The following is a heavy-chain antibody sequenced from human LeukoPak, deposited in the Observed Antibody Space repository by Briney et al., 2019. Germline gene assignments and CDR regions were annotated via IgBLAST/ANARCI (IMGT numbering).Heavy chain of an antibody. Sequence: ASVKVSCKASGFTLTGYYMHRVLQAPGQGLEWMGWINPNSGGTNYAQKFQGRVTMTRDTSISTAYMELSRLTSDDTAVYYCAGGGSYYDYWGQGTLVTVSS. CDR3: AGGGSYYDY. J-gene: IGHJ4*02. CDR2: INPNSGGT. D-gene: IGHD1-26*01. CDR1: GFTLTGYY. V-gene: IGHV1-2*02.